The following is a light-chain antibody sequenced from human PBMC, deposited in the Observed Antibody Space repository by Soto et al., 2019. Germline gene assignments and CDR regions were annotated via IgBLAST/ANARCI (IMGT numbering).Light chain of an antibody. CDR2: GAS. CDR1: QSVSSSD. CDR3: QRHGAT. Sequence: IVLTQSPGTLSLSPGERATLSCRASQSVSSSDLAWYQQKPGPAPRLLIYGASSRATGIPDRFSGSGSGTDFTLPISGLEPADSAAYYCQRHGATFGQGTKVDIK. V-gene: IGKV3-20*01. J-gene: IGKJ1*01.